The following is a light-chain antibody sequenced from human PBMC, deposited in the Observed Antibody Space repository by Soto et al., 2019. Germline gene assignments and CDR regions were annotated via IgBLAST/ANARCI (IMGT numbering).Light chain of an antibody. V-gene: IGLV2-11*01. Sequence: SVLTQPRSVSGSPGQSVTISCTGTSRDVGGYNYVSWYQQHPGKAPKLMIYDVSERPSGVPDRFSGSKSGNTASLTISGLQAEDEADYYCCSYAGSYTLYVFGTGTKVTVL. CDR1: SRDVGGYNY. CDR2: DVS. CDR3: CSYAGSYTLYV. J-gene: IGLJ1*01.